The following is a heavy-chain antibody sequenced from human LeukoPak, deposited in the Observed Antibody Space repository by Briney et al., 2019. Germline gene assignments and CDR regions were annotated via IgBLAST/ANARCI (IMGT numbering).Heavy chain of an antibody. V-gene: IGHV1-18*01. J-gene: IGHJ6*03. CDR1: GYTFTSYG. CDR2: ISAYNGNT. Sequence: ASVKVSCKASGYTFTSYGISWVRQAPGQGLEWMGWISAYNGNTNYAQKLQGRVTMTTDTFTSTAYMELRSLRSDDTAVYYCARECVKEIAVAGRNYYYYYMDVWGKGTTVTVSS. CDR3: ARECVKEIAVAGRNYYYYYMDV. D-gene: IGHD6-19*01.